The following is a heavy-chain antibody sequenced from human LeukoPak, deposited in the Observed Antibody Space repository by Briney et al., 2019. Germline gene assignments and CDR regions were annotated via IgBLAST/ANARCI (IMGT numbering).Heavy chain of an antibody. CDR1: GGSFSGYY. V-gene: IGHV4-34*01. D-gene: IGHD5-18*01. Sequence: SETLSLTCAVYGGSFSGYYWSWIRQPPGKGLEWIGEINHSGGTNYNPSLKSRVTISVDTSKNQFSLKLSSVTAADTAVYYCARVSGYSYGSFDYWGQGTLVTVSS. J-gene: IGHJ4*02. CDR2: INHSGGT. CDR3: ARVSGYSYGSFDY.